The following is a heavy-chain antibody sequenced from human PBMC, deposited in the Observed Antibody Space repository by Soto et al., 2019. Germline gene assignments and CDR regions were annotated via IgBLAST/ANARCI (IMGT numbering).Heavy chain of an antibody. D-gene: IGHD3-22*01. V-gene: IGHV3-11*01. CDR2: IASRDPTV. CDR1: GFTFSDYY. Sequence: QVQLVESGGGLVRPGGSLRLSCATSGFTFSDYYMSWIRQAPGKGLEWVSYIASRDPTVYYADSVRGRFTISRDNARNLLYMQKDNLRAHETAVDYCSREKSSGYYGMDGWGQGTTVNVSS. CDR3: SREKSSGYYGMDG. J-gene: IGHJ6*02.